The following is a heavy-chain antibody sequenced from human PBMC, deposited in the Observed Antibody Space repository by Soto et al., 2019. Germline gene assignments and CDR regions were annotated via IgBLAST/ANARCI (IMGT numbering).Heavy chain of an antibody. CDR1: GYTFTTYY. D-gene: IGHD2-15*01. CDR3: ARAGYCSGGTCFHGNCDY. V-gene: IGHV1-46*01. CDR2: INPNGGST. Sequence: QVQLVQSGAEVKRPGASVKVSCKASGYTFTTYYMHWVRQAPGLGLEWLGIINPNGGSTTYAQKCQGRVTMTRDTSTSTVYLELSSLRSEDTAVYYCARAGYCSGGTCFHGNCDYWGQGTLVTVSA. J-gene: IGHJ4*02.